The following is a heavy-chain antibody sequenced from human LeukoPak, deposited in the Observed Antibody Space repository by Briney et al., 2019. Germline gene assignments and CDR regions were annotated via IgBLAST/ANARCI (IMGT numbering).Heavy chain of an antibody. CDR3: ARLAPGNYDILTGDPKVVFDY. J-gene: IGHJ4*02. V-gene: IGHV4-59*01. Sequence: SETLSLTCTVSGGSISSFFWSWIRQPPGRGLEWIGYFHSIGSTKYNPSLKSRLIISVDMSKNQFSLKLRSVSVADTAVYYCARLAPGNYDILTGDPKVVFDYWGQGALVTVSS. CDR1: GGSISSFF. D-gene: IGHD3-9*01. CDR2: FHSIGST.